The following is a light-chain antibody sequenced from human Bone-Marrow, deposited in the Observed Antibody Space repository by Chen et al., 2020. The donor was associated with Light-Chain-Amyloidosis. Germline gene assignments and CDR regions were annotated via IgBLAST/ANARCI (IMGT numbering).Light chain of an antibody. CDR2: GAS. J-gene: IGKJ1*01. CDR1: QSVSSSY. V-gene: IGKV3-20*01. CDR3: QQYGRSRT. Sequence: EIVLTQSPGTLSLSPEERATLSYRASQSVSSSYLAWYQQKPGQTPRLLIYGASSKATGIPDRFSGSGSGTDFTLTISRLKPEDFAVYYCQQYGRSRTFGQGTKVEIK.